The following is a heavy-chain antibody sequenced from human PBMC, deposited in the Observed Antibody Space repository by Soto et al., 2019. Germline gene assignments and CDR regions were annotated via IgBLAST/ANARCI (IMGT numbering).Heavy chain of an antibody. Sequence: QVQLVQSGAEVKKPGASVKVSCKASGYTFTSYAMHWVRQAPGQRLEWMGWINAGNGNTKYSQKFQGRVTITRDTSASTAYMELSSLRSEDTAVYYCARVFMGSCSLVRYFDYWGQGTLVTVSS. D-gene: IGHD3-10*01. CDR3: ARVFMGSCSLVRYFDY. J-gene: IGHJ4*02. CDR1: GYTFTSYA. CDR2: INAGNGNT. V-gene: IGHV1-3*01.